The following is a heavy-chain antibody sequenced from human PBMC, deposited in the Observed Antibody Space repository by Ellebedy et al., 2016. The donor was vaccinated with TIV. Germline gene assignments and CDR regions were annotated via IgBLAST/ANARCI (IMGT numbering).Heavy chain of an antibody. CDR1: GFTFSSYS. J-gene: IGHJ1*01. CDR3: VTDGPLGEVRR. CDR2: ISSSSSTI. V-gene: IGHV3-48*04. Sequence: PGGSLRLSCAAFGFTFSSYSINRVRQAPGKGLEWVSYISSSSSTIYYADSVKGRFTISRDNAKNSLYLQMNSLRAEDTAVYYCVTDGPLGEVRRWGQGTRVTVSS.